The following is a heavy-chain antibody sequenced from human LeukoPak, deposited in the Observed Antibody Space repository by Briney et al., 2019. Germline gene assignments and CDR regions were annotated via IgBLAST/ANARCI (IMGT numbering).Heavy chain of an antibody. Sequence: GGSLRLSCAASGFTFSSYAMSWVRRAPGKGLEWVSAISGSGGSTYYADSVKGRFTISRDNSKNTLYLQMNSLRAEDTAVYYCALLGREHTLDYWGQGTLVTVSS. V-gene: IGHV3-23*01. J-gene: IGHJ4*02. CDR2: ISGSGGST. CDR3: ALLGREHTLDY. D-gene: IGHD1-26*01. CDR1: GFTFSSYA.